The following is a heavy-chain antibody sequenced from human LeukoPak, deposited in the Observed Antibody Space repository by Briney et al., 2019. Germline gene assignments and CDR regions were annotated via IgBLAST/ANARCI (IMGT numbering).Heavy chain of an antibody. CDR3: TTATHDYDILTGYYLFDY. J-gene: IGHJ4*02. V-gene: IGHV3-15*01. Sequence: GGSLRLSCAASGFTFSSYSMNWVRQAPGKGLEWVGRIKSKTDGGTTDYAAPVKGRFTISRDDSKNTLYLQMNSLKTEDTAVYYCTTATHDYDILTGYYLFDYWGQGTLVTVSS. D-gene: IGHD3-9*01. CDR2: IKSKTDGGTT. CDR1: GFTFSSYS.